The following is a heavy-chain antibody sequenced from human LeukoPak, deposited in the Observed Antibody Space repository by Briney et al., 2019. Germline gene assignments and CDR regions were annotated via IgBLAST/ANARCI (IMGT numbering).Heavy chain of an antibody. Sequence: SETLSLTCTVSGGFSNTFYWSWIRRSPGKGLEWIGYIHYSGHTNYNPSLKSRVTMSVDTSKNLFSLKLSSVTPADTAVYYCAREKSGGIFGVVTNWFDPWGQGILVTVSS. J-gene: IGHJ5*02. CDR1: GGFSNTFY. CDR2: IHYSGHT. CDR3: AREKSGGIFGVVTNWFDP. D-gene: IGHD3-3*01. V-gene: IGHV4-59*01.